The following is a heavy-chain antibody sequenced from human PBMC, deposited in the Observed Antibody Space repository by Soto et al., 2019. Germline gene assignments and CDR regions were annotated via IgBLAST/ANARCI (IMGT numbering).Heavy chain of an antibody. CDR1: GGSFSGYY. CDR3: ARGRKVLSHSYYYYYYMDV. J-gene: IGHJ6*03. Sequence: SSETLSLTCAVYGGSFSGYYWSWIRQPPGKGLEWIGEINHSGSTNYNPSLKSRVTISVDTSKNQFSLKLSSVTAADTAVYYCARGRKVLSHSYYYYYYMDVWGKGTTVT. D-gene: IGHD1-20*01. CDR2: INHSGST. V-gene: IGHV4-34*01.